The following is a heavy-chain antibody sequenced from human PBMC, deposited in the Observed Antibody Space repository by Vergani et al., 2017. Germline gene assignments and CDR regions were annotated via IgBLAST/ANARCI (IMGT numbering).Heavy chain of an antibody. V-gene: IGHV3-30*02. D-gene: IGHD2-21*02. CDR2: IGKDGINT. J-gene: IGHJ4*02. CDR1: GFTFSSYG. CDR3: AKYLRDSTDGLPDS. Sequence: QVQLVESGGGVVQPGGSLRLSCAASGFTFSSYGMHWVRQAPGKGLEWVAYIGKDGINTRYRDAVKGRFTVSRDNSKDILYLQMDSLRSEDTALYYCAKYLRDSTDGLPDSWGPGTLVIFSS.